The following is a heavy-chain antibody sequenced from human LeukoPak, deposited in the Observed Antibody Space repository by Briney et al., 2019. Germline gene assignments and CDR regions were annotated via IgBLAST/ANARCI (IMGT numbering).Heavy chain of an antibody. CDR3: ARGKLELQSYYYYYMDV. D-gene: IGHD1-7*01. CDR1: GYTFTSYD. J-gene: IGHJ6*03. CDR2: TNPNSGNT. V-gene: IGHV1-8*01. Sequence: GASVKVSCKASGYTFTSYDINWVRQATGQGLEWMGWTNPNSGNTGYAQKFQGRVTMTRNTSISTAYMELSSLRSEDTAVYYCARGKLELQSYYYYYMDVWGKGTTVTVSS.